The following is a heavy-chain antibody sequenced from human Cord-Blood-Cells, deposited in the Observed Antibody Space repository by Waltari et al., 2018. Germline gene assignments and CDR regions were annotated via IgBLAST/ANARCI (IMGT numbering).Heavy chain of an antibody. CDR3: ASTDKNTGSSGWGT. J-gene: IGHJ4*02. V-gene: IGHV1-2*02. D-gene: IGHD6-19*01. Sequence: QVQLVQSGAEVKNPGAAVRVPCKASGYTFTRYYMPWVRQPPGQGLEWMGWINPNSGGTNYAQKFQGRVTMTRDTSISTAYMELSRLRSDDTAVYYCASTDKNTGSSGWGTWGQGTLVTVSS. CDR1: GYTFTRYY. CDR2: INPNSGGT.